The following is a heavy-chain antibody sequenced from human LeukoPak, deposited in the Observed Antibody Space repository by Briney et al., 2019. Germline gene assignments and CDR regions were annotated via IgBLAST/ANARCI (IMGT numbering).Heavy chain of an antibody. CDR2: INPNSGGT. D-gene: IGHD3-22*01. CDR1: GYTFTGYY. J-gene: IGHJ4*02. Sequence: GASVKVSCKASGYTFTGYYMHWVRQAPGQGLEWMGWINPNSGGTNYAQKFQGRVTMTRDTSISTAYMELSRLRSDDTAVYYCARGEVYDSSGEFDYWGQGTLVTVSS. CDR3: ARGEVYDSSGEFDY. V-gene: IGHV1-2*02.